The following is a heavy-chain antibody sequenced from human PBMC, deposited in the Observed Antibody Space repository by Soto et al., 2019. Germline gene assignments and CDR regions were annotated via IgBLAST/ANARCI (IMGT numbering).Heavy chain of an antibody. J-gene: IGHJ4*01. CDR3: ASQPYDSSGYYYGE. D-gene: IGHD3-22*01. CDR2: MYSSGNT. V-gene: IGHV4-39*01. Sequence: QLQLQESGPGLVKPSETLSLTCTVSAGSISRRNYYWGWIRQPPGKGLEWIGSMYSSGNTYYNPYLKSRATISVDPSKNHFSLKLTSVTAANTAVYYCASQPYDSSGYYYGEWGHGTLVPVSS. CDR1: AGSISRRNYY.